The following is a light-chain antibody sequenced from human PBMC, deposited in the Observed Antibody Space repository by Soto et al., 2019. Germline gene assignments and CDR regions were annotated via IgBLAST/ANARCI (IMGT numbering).Light chain of an antibody. CDR3: SSYTSSNTLPVV. V-gene: IGLV2-14*01. J-gene: IGLJ2*01. CDR1: SSDVGGYNY. Sequence: QSALTQPASVSGSPGQSITISCTGTSSDVGGYNYVSWYQHHPGKAPKLMIHEVSNRPSGVSNRFSGSKSGNTASLTISGLQAEDEVDYYCSSYTSSNTLPVVFGGGTKLTVL. CDR2: EVS.